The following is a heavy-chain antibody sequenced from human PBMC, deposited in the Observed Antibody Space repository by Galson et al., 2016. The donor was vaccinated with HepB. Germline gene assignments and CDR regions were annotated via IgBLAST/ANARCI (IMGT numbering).Heavy chain of an antibody. CDR2: INPNSGGT. D-gene: IGHD6-19*01. CDR3: ARDGKMVAGSLGY. V-gene: IGHV1-2*06. J-gene: IGHJ4*02. CDR1: GYIFTGYD. Sequence: SVKVSCKASGYIFTGYDMHWVRQAPGQGLEWMGRINPNSGGTDYAQKFQGRVALTRDTSISTVYMELTSLKSDDTAVYYCARDGKMVAGSLGYWGQGTLVTVSS.